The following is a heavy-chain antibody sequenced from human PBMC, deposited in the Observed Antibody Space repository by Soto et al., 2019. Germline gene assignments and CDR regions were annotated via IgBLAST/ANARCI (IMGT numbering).Heavy chain of an antibody. Sequence: ASVKVSCKASGGTFSSYTISWVRQAPGQGLEWMGRIIPILGIANYAQKFQGRVTITADKSTSTAYMELSSLRSEDTAVYYCARELIGGYGDYLYYYYMDVWGKGTTVTVSS. V-gene: IGHV1-69*04. CDR1: GGTFSSYT. CDR3: ARELIGGYGDYLYYYYMDV. J-gene: IGHJ6*03. D-gene: IGHD4-17*01. CDR2: IIPILGIA.